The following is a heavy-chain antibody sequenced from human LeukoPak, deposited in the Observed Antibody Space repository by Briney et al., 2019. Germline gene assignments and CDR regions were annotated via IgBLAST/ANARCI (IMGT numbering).Heavy chain of an antibody. CDR1: GYTFTDDT. CDR2: ISGYNGET. CDR3: ARGRGGLDASWFDP. D-gene: IGHD3-16*01. Sequence: ASVKVSCKTSGYTFTDDTIHWVRQATGQGLEWMGGISGYNGETHHPQTAKGLVIMPTDTSTNTAYMELRSLTSDDTALYYCARGRGGLDASWFDPWGQGTLVTVSS. J-gene: IGHJ5*02. V-gene: IGHV1-18*01.